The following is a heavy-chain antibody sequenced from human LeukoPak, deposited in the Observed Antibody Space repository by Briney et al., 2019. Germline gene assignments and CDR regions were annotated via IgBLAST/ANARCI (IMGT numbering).Heavy chain of an antibody. Sequence: PGGSLRLSCAASGFTFSDYYMSWIRQAPGKGLEWGSYISSSSTYTNYADSVKGRFTISRDNAKNSLYLQMNSLRAEDTAVYYCARVRGDRVDGGYYFDYWGRGTLVTVSS. V-gene: IGHV3-11*05. D-gene: IGHD3-16*01. J-gene: IGHJ4*02. CDR1: GFTFSDYY. CDR2: ISSSSTYT. CDR3: ARVRGDRVDGGYYFDY.